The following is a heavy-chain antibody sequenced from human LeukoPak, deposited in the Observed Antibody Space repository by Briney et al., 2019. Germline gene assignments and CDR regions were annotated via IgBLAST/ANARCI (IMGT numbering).Heavy chain of an antibody. CDR1: GGTFSSYT. D-gene: IGHD2-15*01. Sequence: SVKVSCKASGGTFSSYTISWVRQAPGQGLEWMGRIIPILGIANYAQKFQGRVTITADKSTSTAYMELSSLRSEDTAVYYCARDIIVVVAASHYYYYGMDVWGQGTTVTVSS. V-gene: IGHV1-69*04. CDR2: IIPILGIA. J-gene: IGHJ6*02. CDR3: ARDIIVVVAASHYYYYGMDV.